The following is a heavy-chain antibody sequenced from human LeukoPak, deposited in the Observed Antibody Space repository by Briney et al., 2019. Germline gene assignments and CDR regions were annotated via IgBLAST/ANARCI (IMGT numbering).Heavy chain of an antibody. J-gene: IGHJ4*02. D-gene: IGHD3-10*01. Sequence: QAGGSLRLFCAPSGFTVSSSYMRWARQAPGEGLECVLVIYIGGSTYYADSGKGRFTFSRDNSKKTLYLQMNSLGAEDTAVYYCAREFEGYCDYWGQGTLVPVSS. CDR2: IYIGGST. CDR1: GFTVSSSY. V-gene: IGHV3-66*01. CDR3: AREFEGYCDY.